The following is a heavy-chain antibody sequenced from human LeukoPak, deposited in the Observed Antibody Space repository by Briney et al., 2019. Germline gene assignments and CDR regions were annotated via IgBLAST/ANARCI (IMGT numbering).Heavy chain of an antibody. V-gene: IGHV4-4*07. D-gene: IGHD3-10*01. Sequence: PSETLSLTCTVSGGSISSYYWNWIQQPAGKGLEWIGRIYTSGSTNYNPSLKSRVTMSVDTSKNQFSLKLSSVTAADTAVYYCARGTYYYGSGSYPFDYWGQGTLVTVSS. CDR3: ARGTYYYGSGSYPFDY. J-gene: IGHJ4*02. CDR1: GGSISSYY. CDR2: IYTSGST.